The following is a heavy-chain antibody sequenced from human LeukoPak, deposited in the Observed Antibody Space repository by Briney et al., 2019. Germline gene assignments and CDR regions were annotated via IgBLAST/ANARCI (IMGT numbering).Heavy chain of an antibody. CDR3: ARGIFYGGRNQYIWLDL. V-gene: IGHV4-34*01. CDR2: VSHSGSS. D-gene: IGHD4-23*01. J-gene: IGHJ5*02. Sequence: SETLSLACAVYGGPFRGFFWSWIRQAPGKGLEWIGEVSHSGSSNYNPSLKSRINISLDTSKSQFSLRLTSVTAADTAVYYCARGIFYGGRNQYIWLDLWGQGTLVTVSS. CDR1: GGPFRGFF.